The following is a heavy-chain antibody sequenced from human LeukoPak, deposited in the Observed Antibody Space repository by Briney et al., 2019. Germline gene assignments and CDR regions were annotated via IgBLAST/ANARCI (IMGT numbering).Heavy chain of an antibody. D-gene: IGHD1-26*01. CDR2: ISGNGGST. CDR1: GFTFNNYA. V-gene: IGHV3-23*01. Sequence: PGGSLTLSCAASGFTFNNYAMRWVPQAPGKGRVWLSNISGNGGSTYYADSVRGRFTISRDNSKTTLYLQMNSLNAEAASVYSCAKAWGAATRFPSFASWGQGALVSVSS. CDR3: AKAWGAATRFPSFAS. J-gene: IGHJ4*02.